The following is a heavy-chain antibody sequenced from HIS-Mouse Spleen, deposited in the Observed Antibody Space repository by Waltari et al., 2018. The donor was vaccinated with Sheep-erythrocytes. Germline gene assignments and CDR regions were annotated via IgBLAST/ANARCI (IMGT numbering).Heavy chain of an antibody. CDR2: TYYSGST. CDR3: ARDPLTGADY. CDR1: GGSISSGGYY. V-gene: IGHV4-31*03. J-gene: IGHJ4*02. Sequence: QVQLQESGPGLVKPSQTLSLTCTVSGGSISSGGYYWRWIRQRPGKGLEWIGYTYYSGSTYYNPYLKSRVTISVDTAKNQFSLKLSSVTVADTAVYYCARDPLTGADYWGQGTLVTVSS. D-gene: IGHD7-27*01.